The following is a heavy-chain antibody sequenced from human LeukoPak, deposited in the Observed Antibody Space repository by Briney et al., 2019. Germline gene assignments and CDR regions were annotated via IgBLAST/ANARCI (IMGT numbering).Heavy chain of an antibody. V-gene: IGHV3-7*01. J-gene: IGHJ4*02. CDR2: IKYDGSER. D-gene: IGHD2/OR15-2a*01. CDR1: GFMFSGYW. CDR3: VRDNSHFDS. Sequence: GGSLRLSCAASGFMFSGYWMSRVRQAPGKGLEWVATIKYDGSERYYVDSVKGRFTISRDNTRESLYLQMNSPRAEDTAVYYCVRDNSHFDSWGQGSLVTVSS.